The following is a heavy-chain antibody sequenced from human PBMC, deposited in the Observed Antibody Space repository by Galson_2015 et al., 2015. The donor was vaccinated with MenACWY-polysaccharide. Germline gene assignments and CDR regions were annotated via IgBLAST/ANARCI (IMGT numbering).Heavy chain of an antibody. CDR3: AREGAGYYDSSALGAFDI. Sequence: SLRLSCAASGFTFSSYGMHWVRQAPGKGLEWVAVIWYDGSNKYYADSVKGRFTISRDNSKNTLYLQMNSLRAEDTAVYYCAREGAGYYDSSALGAFDIWGQGTMVTVSS. D-gene: IGHD3-22*01. V-gene: IGHV3-33*01. CDR1: GFTFSSYG. J-gene: IGHJ3*02. CDR2: IWYDGSNK.